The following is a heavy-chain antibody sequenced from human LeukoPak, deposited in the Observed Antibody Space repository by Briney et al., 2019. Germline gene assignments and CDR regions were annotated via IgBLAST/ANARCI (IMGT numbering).Heavy chain of an antibody. CDR1: GGSFSGYY. V-gene: IGHV4-34*01. J-gene: IGHJ6*03. CDR2: INHSGST. D-gene: IGHD2-21*02. Sequence: SETLSLTCAVYGGSFSGYYWSWIRQPPGKGLEWIGEINHSGSTNYNPSLKSRVTISVDTSKNQFSLKLSSVTAADTAVYYCARGRRLPYKFYYYYMDVWGKGTTVTVSS. CDR3: ARGRRLPYKFYYYYMDV.